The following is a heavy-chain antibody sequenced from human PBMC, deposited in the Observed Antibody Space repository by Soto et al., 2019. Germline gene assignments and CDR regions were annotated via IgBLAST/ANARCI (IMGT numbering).Heavy chain of an antibody. Sequence: QVQLVESGGGVVQPGRSLRLSCAASVFTFSNYAMHWVRQAPGKGLEWVAVISDDGSNTYYADSVKGRFTISRDNPKNTLYLQMNSLRAEDTAVYYCVKVGGYDGYEPLDKRGQGTLVTVSS. D-gene: IGHD5-12*01. V-gene: IGHV3-30*18. CDR1: VFTFSNYA. CDR3: VKVGGYDGYEPLDK. J-gene: IGHJ4*02. CDR2: ISDDGSNT.